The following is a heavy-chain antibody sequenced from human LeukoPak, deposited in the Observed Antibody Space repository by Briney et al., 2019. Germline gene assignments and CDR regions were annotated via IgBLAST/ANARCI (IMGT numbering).Heavy chain of an antibody. CDR2: IIPIFGTA. CDR3: ARSGRGLRFLEWSLYYFDY. Sequence: SVKVSCKASGGTFSSYAISWVRQAPGQGLEWMGGIIPIFGTANYAQKFQGRVTITADESTSTAYMELSSLRSGDTAVYYCARSGRGLRFLEWSLYYFDYWGQGTLVTVSS. V-gene: IGHV1-69*01. J-gene: IGHJ4*02. D-gene: IGHD3-3*01. CDR1: GGTFSSYA.